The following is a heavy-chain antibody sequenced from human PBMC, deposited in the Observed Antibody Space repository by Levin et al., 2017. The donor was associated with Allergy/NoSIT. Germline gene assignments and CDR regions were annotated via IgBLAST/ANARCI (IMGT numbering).Heavy chain of an antibody. J-gene: IGHJ4*02. CDR3: ARDRDPKAVAAPFDY. CDR1: GFTFSSYS. CDR2: ISSSSSYI. D-gene: IGHD6-19*01. Sequence: GESLKISCAASGFTFSSYSMNWVRQAPGKGLEWVSSISSSSSYIYHADSVKGRFSISRDNAKNSLYLQMNSLRAEDTAIYYCARDRDPKAVAAPFDYWGQGTLVTVSS. V-gene: IGHV3-21*01.